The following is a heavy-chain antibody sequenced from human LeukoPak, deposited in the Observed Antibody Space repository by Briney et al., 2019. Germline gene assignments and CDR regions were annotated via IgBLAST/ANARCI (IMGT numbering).Heavy chain of an antibody. CDR1: GYTFTSYD. J-gene: IGHJ5*02. V-gene: IGHV1-8*01. Sequence: ASVKVSCKASGYTFTSYDINWVRQGTGQGLEWMGWMNPNSGNTGYAQKFQGRVTMARNTSISTAYMELSSLRSEDTAVYYCARGLFYPVRGVIKTWRYNWSDPWGQGTLVTVSS. CDR2: MNPNSGNT. CDR3: ARGLFYPVRGVIKTWRYNWSDP. D-gene: IGHD3-10*01.